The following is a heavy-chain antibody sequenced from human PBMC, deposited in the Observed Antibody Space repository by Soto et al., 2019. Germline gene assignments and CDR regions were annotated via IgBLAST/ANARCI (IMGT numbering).Heavy chain of an antibody. CDR2: VSIGGST. D-gene: IGHD2-15*01. CDR3: AKRRGAGGHFDY. CDR1: GFTFSSYA. Sequence: DVKLLESGGGLVQPEGSLRRSCAASGFTFSSYAMGWVRQGPGKGLEWVAVVSIGGSTHYADSVRGRFTISRDNSKNTLSLQMNSLTAEDTAVYFCAKRRGAGGHFDYWGQGALVTVSS. V-gene: IGHV3-23*01. J-gene: IGHJ4*02.